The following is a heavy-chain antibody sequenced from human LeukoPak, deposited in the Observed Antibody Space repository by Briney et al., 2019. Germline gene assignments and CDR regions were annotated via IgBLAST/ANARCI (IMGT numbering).Heavy chain of an antibody. J-gene: IGHJ3*01. CDR3: ARHVSVDLDSPTTTGKRSAGFEV. D-gene: IGHD1-1*01. CDR1: GYRFDDYW. CDR2: IYPGDSDT. Sequence: GESLKISCQGLGYRFDDYWVAWVRQRPGKGLEWMGIIYPGDSDTAYSPSFQGQVTISADTSIMTVSLQWTSLKASDPAMYYCARHVSVDLDSPTTTGKRSAGFEVWGQGTMVIVSS. V-gene: IGHV5-51*01.